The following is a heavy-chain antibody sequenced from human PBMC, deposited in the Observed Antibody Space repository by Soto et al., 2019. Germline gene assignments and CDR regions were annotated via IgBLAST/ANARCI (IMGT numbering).Heavy chain of an antibody. Sequence: GGSLRLSCAASGFTFDDYAMHWVRQAPGKGLEWVSGISWNSGSIGYADSVKGRFTISRDNAKNSLYLQMNSLRAEDTALYYCAKDRVIAAAGTNYYYMDVWGKGTTVTVSS. CDR1: GFTFDDYA. CDR2: ISWNSGSI. J-gene: IGHJ6*03. V-gene: IGHV3-9*01. CDR3: AKDRVIAAAGTNYYYMDV. D-gene: IGHD6-13*01.